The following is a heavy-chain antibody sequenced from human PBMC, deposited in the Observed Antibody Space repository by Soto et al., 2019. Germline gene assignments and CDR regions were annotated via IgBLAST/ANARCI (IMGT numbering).Heavy chain of an antibody. CDR2: IYYSGST. D-gene: IGHD6-19*01. V-gene: IGHV4-59*01. CDR3: ARAEALGRWLVRHYFDY. J-gene: IGHJ4*02. Sequence: SETLSLTCTVSGGSISSYYWSWIRQPPGKGLEWIGYIYYSGSTNYNPSLKSRVTISVDTSKNQFSLKLSSVTAADTAVYYCARAEALGRWLVRHYFDYWGQGTLVTVSS. CDR1: GGSISSYY.